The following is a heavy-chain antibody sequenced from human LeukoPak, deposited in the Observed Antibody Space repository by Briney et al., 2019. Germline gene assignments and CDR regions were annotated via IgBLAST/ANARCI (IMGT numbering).Heavy chain of an antibody. V-gene: IGHV3-53*01. J-gene: IGHJ4*02. CDR3: ARTHINGWCFDS. D-gene: IGHD6-19*01. CDR2: ITFNGGNT. Sequence: GGSLRLSCAASGFTVSSNYMTWVRQAPGKGLEWVSIITFNGGNTYYASVEGRFTISRDNSKNTLYLQMSSLRAGDTAVYYCARTHINGWCFDSWGQGTLVTVSS. CDR1: GFTVSSNY.